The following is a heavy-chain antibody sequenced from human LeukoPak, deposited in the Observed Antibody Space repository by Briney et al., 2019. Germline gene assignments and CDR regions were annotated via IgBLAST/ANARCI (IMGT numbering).Heavy chain of an antibody. D-gene: IGHD3-10*01. CDR3: AGGEGLVRESQFDY. Sequence: SVKVSCKASGGTFSSYAISWVRQAPGQGLEWMGGIIPIFGTANYAQKFQGRVTITADESTSTAYMELSSLRSEDTAVYYCAGGEGLVRESQFDYWGQGTLVTVSS. CDR2: IIPIFGTA. CDR1: GGTFSSYA. J-gene: IGHJ4*02. V-gene: IGHV1-69*13.